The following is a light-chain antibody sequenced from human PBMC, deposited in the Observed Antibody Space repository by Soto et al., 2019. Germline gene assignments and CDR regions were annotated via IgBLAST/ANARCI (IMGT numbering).Light chain of an antibody. CDR2: EVS. Sequence: QSVLTHPASVSGSPGQSITISCTGASSDVGSYNYVSWYQQHPGKAPKLMVYEVSDRPSGISSRFSGSKSGNTASLTISGLQTEDEADYYCSSYTSSSTLFGTGTRSPS. CDR1: SSDVGSYNY. CDR3: SSYTSSSTL. J-gene: IGLJ1*01. V-gene: IGLV2-14*01.